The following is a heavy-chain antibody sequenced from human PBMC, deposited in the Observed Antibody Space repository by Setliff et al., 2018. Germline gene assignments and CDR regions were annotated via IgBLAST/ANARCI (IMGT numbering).Heavy chain of an antibody. J-gene: IGHJ4*02. Sequence: SVKVSCKASGYTFTYRYLHWVRQAPGQALEWMGWITPFNGNTNYAQKFQGRVTITADKSTSTAYMELSSLRSEDTAVYYCARESGYAKIDYWGQGTLVTVSS. CDR1: GYTFTYRY. D-gene: IGHD6-13*01. CDR3: ARESGYAKIDY. V-gene: IGHV1-45*02. CDR2: ITPFNGNT.